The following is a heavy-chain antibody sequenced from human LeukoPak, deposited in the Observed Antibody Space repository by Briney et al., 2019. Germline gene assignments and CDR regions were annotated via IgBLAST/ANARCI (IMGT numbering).Heavy chain of an antibody. V-gene: IGHV4-59*01. Sequence: SETLSLTCTVSGGSISSYYWSWIRQPPGKGLEWIGYIYYSGSTNYNPSLKSRVTISVDTSKNQFSLKLSSVTAADTAVYYCARWVRGGSYTRHYYYYYMDVWGKGTTVTVSS. CDR3: ARWVRGGSYTRHYYYYYMDV. CDR1: GGSISSYY. CDR2: IYYSGST. D-gene: IGHD1-26*01. J-gene: IGHJ6*03.